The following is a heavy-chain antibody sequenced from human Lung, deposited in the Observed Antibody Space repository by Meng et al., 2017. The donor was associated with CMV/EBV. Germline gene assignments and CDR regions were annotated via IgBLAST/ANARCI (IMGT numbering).Heavy chain of an antibody. J-gene: IGHJ4*02. CDR2: VSYDGNSK. Sequence: FMSDAIRWVRTAPGKGLEWVAVVSYDGNSKYYTDAVQGRFTISRDNSKKKVYLQMNSLRPEDTALYYWARDRLGNSGDYYQAPIHFDYWGQGTLVTVSS. D-gene: IGHD3-22*01. V-gene: IGHV3-30*04. CDR1: FMSDA. CDR3: ARDRLGNSGDYYQAPIHFDY.